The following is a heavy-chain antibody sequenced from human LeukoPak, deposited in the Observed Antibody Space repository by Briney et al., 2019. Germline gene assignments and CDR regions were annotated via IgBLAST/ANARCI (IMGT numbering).Heavy chain of an antibody. J-gene: IGHJ3*02. V-gene: IGHV1-2*02. CDR1: GGTFSSYA. CDR3: ARGVGGRGNNAFDI. CDR2: INPNSGGT. D-gene: IGHD3-10*01. Sequence: ASVKVSCKASGGTFSSYAISWVRQAPGQGLEWMGWINPNSGGTNYAQKFQGRVTMTRDTSISTAYMELSRLRSDDTAVYYCARGVGGRGNNAFDIWGQGTMVTVSS.